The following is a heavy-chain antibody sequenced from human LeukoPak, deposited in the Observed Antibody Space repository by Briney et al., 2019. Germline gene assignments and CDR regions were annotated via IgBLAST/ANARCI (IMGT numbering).Heavy chain of an antibody. CDR3: ARALYPNAGLFDY. D-gene: IGHD2-15*01. Sequence: PGGSLSLSCAASGFSFSTYWMNWVRQAPGKGLEWVANIGQDGSEKHYVDSVKGRFSISRENARDSLYLQMNSLRAEDTAVYYCARALYPNAGLFDYWGQGALVTVSS. CDR2: IGQDGSEK. J-gene: IGHJ4*02. CDR1: GFSFSTYW. V-gene: IGHV3-7*01.